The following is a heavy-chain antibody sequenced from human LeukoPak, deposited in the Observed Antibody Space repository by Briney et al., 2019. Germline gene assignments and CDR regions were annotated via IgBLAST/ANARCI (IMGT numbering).Heavy chain of an antibody. V-gene: IGHV3-33*06. CDR2: IWYDGSNK. CDR1: GFTFSSYG. D-gene: IGHD6-19*01. CDR3: AKALAPSIAVAGTPIDY. Sequence: GGSLRLSCAASGFTFSSYGMHWVRQAPGKGLEWVAVIWYDGSNKYYADSVKGRFTIYRDNSKNTLYLQMNSLRAEDTAVYYCAKALAPSIAVAGTPIDYWGQGTLVTVSS. J-gene: IGHJ4*02.